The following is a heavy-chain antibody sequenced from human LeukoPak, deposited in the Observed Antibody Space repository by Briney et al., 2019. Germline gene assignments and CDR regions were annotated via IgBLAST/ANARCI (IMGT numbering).Heavy chain of an antibody. D-gene: IGHD3-22*01. CDR3: AKDSYYYDSSGYYFRIPSDY. CDR1: GFTVSSNY. J-gene: IGHJ4*02. V-gene: IGHV3-53*05. CDR2: IYSGGST. Sequence: GGSLRLSCVASGFTVSSNYMNWVRQAPGKGLEWLSVIYSGGSTYYADSVKGRFTISRDNSKNSLYLQMNSLRTEDTALYYCAKDSYYYDSSGYYFRIPSDYWGQGTLVTVSS.